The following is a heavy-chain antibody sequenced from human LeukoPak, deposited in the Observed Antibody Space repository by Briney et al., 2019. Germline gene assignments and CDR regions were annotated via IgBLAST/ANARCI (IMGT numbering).Heavy chain of an antibody. D-gene: IGHD3-3*01. CDR2: INPSGGSP. CDR1: GYTFTSYY. CDR3: ARLNSAEWVGFDY. V-gene: IGHV1-2*02. Sequence: ASVKVSCKASGYTFTSYYMHWVRQAPGQGLEWMAMINPSGGSPTYAQKFQGRVTMTRDTSISTAYMELSRLRSDDTAVYYCARLNSAEWVGFDYWGQGTLVTVSS. J-gene: IGHJ4*02.